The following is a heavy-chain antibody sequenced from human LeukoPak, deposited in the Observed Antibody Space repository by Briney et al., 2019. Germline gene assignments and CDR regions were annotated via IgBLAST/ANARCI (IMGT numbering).Heavy chain of an antibody. V-gene: IGHV3-66*01. J-gene: IGHJ4*02. CDR2: IYSGGST. Sequence: PGGSLRLSCAASGFTVSSNNMSWVRQAPGKGLEWVSVIYSGGSTYYADSVKGRFTISRDNSKNTLYLQMNSLRAEDTAVYYCARGGDFWSGYYNGYWGQGTLVTVSS. D-gene: IGHD3-3*01. CDR1: GFTVSSNN. CDR3: ARGGDFWSGYYNGY.